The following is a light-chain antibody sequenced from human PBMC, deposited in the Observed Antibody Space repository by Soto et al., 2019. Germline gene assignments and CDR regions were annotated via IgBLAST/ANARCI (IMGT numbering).Light chain of an antibody. V-gene: IGLV2-23*02. CDR3: CSYAGSTTWV. Sequence: QSALTQPASVSGSPGQSITISCTGTSSDVGSHNLVSWYQQRPGKAPKLMIFEVTKRPSGVSNRFSASKSGNTASLTISGVQPEDEADYYCCSYAGSTTWVFGGGTKVTVL. CDR2: EVT. J-gene: IGLJ3*02. CDR1: SSDVGSHNL.